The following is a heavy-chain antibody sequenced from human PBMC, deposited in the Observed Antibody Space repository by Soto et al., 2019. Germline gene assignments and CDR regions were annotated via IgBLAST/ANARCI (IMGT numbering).Heavy chain of an antibody. Sequence: QVQIQQWGAGVLKPSETLSLTCAVNGGSFSGYIWTWIRQTPGKGLQWIGQINHSGSAVYNPSLMTRLXSXVLXTNRCALGRSSVTAADTSVYYCASAISSAGPYSGGWSYFDSWSLGTTVTVSS. J-gene: IGHJ4*02. V-gene: IGHV4-34*01. D-gene: IGHD3-10*01. CDR3: ASAISSAGPYSGGWSYFDS. CDR2: INHSGSA. CDR1: GGSFSGYI.